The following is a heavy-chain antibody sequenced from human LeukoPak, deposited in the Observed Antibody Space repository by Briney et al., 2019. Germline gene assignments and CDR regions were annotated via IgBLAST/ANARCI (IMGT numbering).Heavy chain of an antibody. V-gene: IGHV3-33*01. CDR1: GFTFSSYG. D-gene: IGHD2-2*01. CDR2: IWYDGSNK. CDR3: ARDRTDEAPAGSFDY. Sequence: PGRSLRLSCAASGFTFSSYGMHWVRQAPGKGLEWVAVIWYDGSNKYYADSVKGRFIISRDNSKNTLYLQMNSLRAEDTAVYYCARDRTDEAPAGSFDYWGQGTLVTVSS. J-gene: IGHJ4*02.